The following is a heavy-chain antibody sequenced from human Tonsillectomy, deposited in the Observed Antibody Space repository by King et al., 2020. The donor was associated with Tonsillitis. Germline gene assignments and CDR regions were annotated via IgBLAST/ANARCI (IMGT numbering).Heavy chain of an antibody. CDR2: INTDGSST. J-gene: IGHJ4*02. CDR3: VTLEGYCTSTNGYDY. V-gene: IGHV3-74*01. CDR1: GFTFSNYW. Sequence: VQLVEYGGGLVQPGGSLRLSCAASGFTFSNYWMHWVRQAPGKGLVWVSRINTDGSSTNYADSVKGRFTISRDNAKNTLYLQMNSLRAEDTAVYYCVTLEGYCTSTNGYDYWGQGALVTVSS. D-gene: IGHD2-2*01.